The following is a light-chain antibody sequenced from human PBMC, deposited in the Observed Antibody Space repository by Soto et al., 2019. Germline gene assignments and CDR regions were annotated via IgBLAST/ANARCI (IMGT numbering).Light chain of an antibody. CDR2: EGS. Sequence: QSALTQPASVSGSPGQSITISCTGTSSDVGSYNLVSWYQHHPGKAPKLMIYEGSKRPSGVSNRFSGSKSVNTASLTVSGLQAEDEADYYCCSYTGSDTWVFGGGTKVTVL. CDR3: CSYTGSDTWV. J-gene: IGLJ3*02. V-gene: IGLV2-23*01. CDR1: SSDVGSYNL.